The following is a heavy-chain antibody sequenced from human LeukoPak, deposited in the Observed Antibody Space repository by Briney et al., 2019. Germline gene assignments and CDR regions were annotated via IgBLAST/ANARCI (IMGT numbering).Heavy chain of an antibody. J-gene: IGHJ5*02. Sequence: SETLSLTCTVSGGSISSSSYYWGWIRQPPGKGLEWIGSIYYSGSTYYNPSLKSRVTISVDTSKNQFSLKLNSVTAADTAVYYCARLGEWEPQDWFDPWGQGTLVTVSS. V-gene: IGHV4-39*01. CDR1: GGSISSSSYY. D-gene: IGHD1-26*01. CDR2: IYYSGST. CDR3: ARLGEWEPQDWFDP.